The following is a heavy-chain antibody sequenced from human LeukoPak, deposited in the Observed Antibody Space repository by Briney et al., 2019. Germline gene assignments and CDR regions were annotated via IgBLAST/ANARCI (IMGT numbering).Heavy chain of an antibody. J-gene: IGHJ5*02. V-gene: IGHV3-74*01. CDR2: INSDGSST. CDR1: GFTFSSYW. Sequence: GGSLRLSCAASGFTFSSYWMHWVRQAPGMGLVWVSRINSDGSSTSYADSVKGRFTISRDNAKNTLYLQMNTLRAEDTAVYYCAKDVSWNWFDPWGQGTLVTVSS. D-gene: IGHD2-15*01. CDR3: AKDVSWNWFDP.